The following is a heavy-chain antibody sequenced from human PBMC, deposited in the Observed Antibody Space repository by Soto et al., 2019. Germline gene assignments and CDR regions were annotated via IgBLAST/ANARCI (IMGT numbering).Heavy chain of an antibody. CDR3: ARQGGRGAYYYYGMDV. Sequence: GESLKISCKGSGYSFTSYWIGWVRQMPGKGLEWMGIIYPGDSDTRYSPSFQGQVTISADKSISTAYLQWSSLKASDTATYYCARQGGRGAYYYYGMDVWGQGTTVTVSS. J-gene: IGHJ6*02. CDR2: IYPGDSDT. D-gene: IGHD1-26*01. CDR1: GYSFTSYW. V-gene: IGHV5-51*01.